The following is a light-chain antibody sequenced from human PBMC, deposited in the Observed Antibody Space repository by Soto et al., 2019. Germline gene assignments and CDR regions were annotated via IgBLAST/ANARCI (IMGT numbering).Light chain of an antibody. CDR2: DAS. CDR1: QSASSY. CDR3: QQAFSFPRT. V-gene: IGKV3-11*01. Sequence: EIVLTQSPATLSLSPGERATLSCRASQSASSYLAWYQQKPGQAPRLLIYDASTRATGIPARFSGSGSGTDFTLTISSLQPDDFATYYCQQAFSFPRTFGQGTKVDIK. J-gene: IGKJ1*01.